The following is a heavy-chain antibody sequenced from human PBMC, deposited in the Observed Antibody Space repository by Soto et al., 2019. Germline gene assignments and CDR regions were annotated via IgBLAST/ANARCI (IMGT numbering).Heavy chain of an antibody. J-gene: IGHJ3*02. V-gene: IGHV1-69*13. Sequence: GASVKVSCKASGGTFSSYAISWVRQAPGQGLEWMGGIIPIFGTANYAQKFQGRVTITADESTSTAYMELSSLRSEDTAVYYCARPPRVYYDSSGYWNDAFDIWGQGTMVTV. CDR1: GGTFSSYA. CDR3: ARPPRVYYDSSGYWNDAFDI. D-gene: IGHD3-22*01. CDR2: IIPIFGTA.